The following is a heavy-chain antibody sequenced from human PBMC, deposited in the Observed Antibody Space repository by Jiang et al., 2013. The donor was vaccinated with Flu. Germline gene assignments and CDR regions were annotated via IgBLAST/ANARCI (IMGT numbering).Heavy chain of an antibody. D-gene: IGHD4-17*01. V-gene: IGHV1-18*01. J-gene: IGHJ4*02. CDR2: ISAYNGNT. Sequence: WMGWISAYNGNTNYAQKLQGRVTMTTDTSTSTAYMELRSLRSDDTAVYYCARTLYGDYVDYWGQGTLVTVSS. CDR3: ARTLYGDYVDY.